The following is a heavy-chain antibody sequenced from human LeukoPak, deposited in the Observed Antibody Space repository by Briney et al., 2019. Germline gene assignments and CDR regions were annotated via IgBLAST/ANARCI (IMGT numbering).Heavy chain of an antibody. Sequence: ASVKVSCKPSGGTFSSYAINWVRQAPGQGLQWMGGIIPIFGTANYAQNFQGRVTITADESTSTAYMELNSLRSEDTAVYYCARNYYDSRGYLIDAFDIWGQGTMVTVSS. D-gene: IGHD3-22*01. V-gene: IGHV1-69*13. J-gene: IGHJ3*02. CDR1: GGTFSSYA. CDR2: IIPIFGTA. CDR3: ARNYYDSRGYLIDAFDI.